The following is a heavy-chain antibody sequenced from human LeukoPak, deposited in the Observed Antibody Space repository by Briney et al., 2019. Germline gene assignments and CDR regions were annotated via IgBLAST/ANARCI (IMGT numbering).Heavy chain of an antibody. CDR3: ARFRRGYSYGSYFDY. CDR1: GGSISSYY. V-gene: IGHV4-59*01. D-gene: IGHD5-18*01. J-gene: IGHJ4*02. Sequence: SETLSLTCTVSGGSISSYYWSWIRQPPGKGLEWIGYIYYSGSTNYNPSLKSRVTISVDTSKNQFSLKLSSVTAADTAVYYCARFRRGYSYGSYFDYWGQGTLVTVSS. CDR2: IYYSGST.